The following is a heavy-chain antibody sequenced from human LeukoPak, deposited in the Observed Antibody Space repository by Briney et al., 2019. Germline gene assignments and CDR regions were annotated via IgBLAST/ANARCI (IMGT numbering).Heavy chain of an antibody. D-gene: IGHD4-17*01. V-gene: IGHV3-53*01. J-gene: IGHJ5*02. CDR2: IYSGGST. Sequence: GGSLRLSCAASGFTVSSNYMSWVRQAPGKGLEWVSVIYSGGSTYYADSVKGRFTISRDNSKNTLYLQMNSLRAEDTAVYYCASGSYDDYGDYGHFDPWGQGTLVTVSS. CDR3: ASGSYDDYGDYGHFDP. CDR1: GFTVSSNY.